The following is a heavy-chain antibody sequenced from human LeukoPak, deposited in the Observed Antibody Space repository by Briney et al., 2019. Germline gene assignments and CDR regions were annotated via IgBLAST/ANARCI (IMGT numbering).Heavy chain of an antibody. Sequence: RGSLRLSCAASGFTFSSYAMSWVRQAPGKGLEWVSAISGSGGSTYYADSVKGRFTISRDNSKNTLYLQMNSLRAEDTAVYYCAKSLTGGDAFDIWGQGTMVTVSS. CDR3: AKSLTGGDAFDI. CDR2: ISGSGGST. V-gene: IGHV3-23*01. CDR1: GFTFSSYA. D-gene: IGHD1-14*01. J-gene: IGHJ3*02.